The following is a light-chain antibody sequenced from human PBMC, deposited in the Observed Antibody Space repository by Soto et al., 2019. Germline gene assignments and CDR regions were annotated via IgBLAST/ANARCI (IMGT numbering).Light chain of an antibody. J-gene: IGKJ2*01. CDR1: QSVSSSY. V-gene: IGKV3-20*01. CDR3: QQYCSSSMYT. Sequence: EIVLTQSPGTLSLSPGERATLSCRASQSVSSSYLDWYQQKPGQAPSLLIYGTSSRATGIPDRFSGSGSGTDFTLTISRLEPEDFAVYYCQQYCSSSMYTFGQGTKLEIK. CDR2: GTS.